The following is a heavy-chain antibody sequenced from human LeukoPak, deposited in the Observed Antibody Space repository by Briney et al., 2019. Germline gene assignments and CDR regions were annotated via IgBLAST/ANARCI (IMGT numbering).Heavy chain of an antibody. CDR3: AKASHSELLLIDF. V-gene: IGHV3-30*18. J-gene: IGHJ4*02. D-gene: IGHD1-7*01. CDR1: GFTFSSYG. CDR2: ISYDGSNK. Sequence: SGGSLRLSCAASGFTFSSYGIHWVRQAPGKGLEWVAVISYDGSNKYYADSVKGRFTISRDNSKNTLYLQMNSLRAEDTAVYYCAKASHSELLLIDFWGQGTLVTVSS.